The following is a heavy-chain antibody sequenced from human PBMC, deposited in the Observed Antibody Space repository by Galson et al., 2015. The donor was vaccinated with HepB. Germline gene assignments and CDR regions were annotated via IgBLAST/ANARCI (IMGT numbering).Heavy chain of an antibody. CDR3: VGYYGSSVTDY. V-gene: IGHV3-21*01. CDR2: ITSRNNYI. CDR1: GFTFSSYT. Sequence: SLRLSCAASGFTFSSYTMNWVRQAPGKGLEWVSSITSRNNYIYYADSVKGRFTISRDNAKNSLFLQMNSLRADDTAVYYCVGYYGSSVTDYWGQGTLVTVSS. J-gene: IGHJ4*02. D-gene: IGHD3-3*01.